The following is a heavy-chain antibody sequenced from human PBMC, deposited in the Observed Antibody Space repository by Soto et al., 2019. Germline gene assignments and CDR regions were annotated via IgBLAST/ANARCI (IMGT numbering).Heavy chain of an antibody. J-gene: IGHJ6*02. D-gene: IGHD6-19*01. Sequence: PSETLSLTCTVSGGSISSSSYYWGWIRQPPGKGLEWIGSIYYSGSTYYNPSLKSRVTISVDTSKNQFSLKLSSVTAADTAVYYCARQYSSGWYGTYYYGMDVWGQGTTVS. CDR1: GGSISSSSYY. V-gene: IGHV4-39*01. CDR3: ARQYSSGWYGTYYYGMDV. CDR2: IYYSGST.